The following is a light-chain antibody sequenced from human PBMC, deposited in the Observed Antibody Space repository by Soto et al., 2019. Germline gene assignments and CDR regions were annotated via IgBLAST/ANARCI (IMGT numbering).Light chain of an antibody. CDR1: QGISRW. J-gene: IGKJ2*01. V-gene: IGKV1-5*01. CDR2: VAS. CDR3: QQHNAN. Sequence: DIQMTQSPSTLSASVGDTVTITCRASQGISRWLAWYQEKPGKAPKLLISVASSLESGVPSRFSGSGSETEFTLTITSLQPDDFATYYCQQHNANFCQGTKVEIK.